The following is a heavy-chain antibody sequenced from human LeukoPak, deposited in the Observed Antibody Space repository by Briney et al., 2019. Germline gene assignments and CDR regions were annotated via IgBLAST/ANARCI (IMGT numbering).Heavy chain of an antibody. J-gene: IGHJ4*02. Sequence: SETLSLTCTVSGGSISSTTYYWGWIRQPPGKGLEWIGSIYYSGSTYYNPSLKSRVTISVDTSKNQFSLILSSVTASDTAVYFCARVGVDSSSLYFDYWGQGMLVTVSS. D-gene: IGHD6-6*01. CDR2: IYYSGST. V-gene: IGHV4-39*07. CDR1: GGSISSTTYY. CDR3: ARVGVDSSSLYFDY.